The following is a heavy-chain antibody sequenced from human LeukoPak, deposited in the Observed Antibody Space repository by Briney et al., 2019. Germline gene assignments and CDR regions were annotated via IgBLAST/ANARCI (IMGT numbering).Heavy chain of an antibody. J-gene: IGHJ4*02. D-gene: IGHD6-13*01. Sequence: GASVKVSCKASGYTFTDFYMNWVRQAPGQGLEWMGIINPSGASTRYAQKFQGRVTMTRDTSTSTVYMELSGLRSEDTAVYYCARGDRRRPPSSIGWYSENIFDYWGQGTLLTVSS. CDR3: ARGDRRRPPSSIGWYSENIFDY. CDR2: INPSGAST. V-gene: IGHV1-46*01. CDR1: GYTFTDFY.